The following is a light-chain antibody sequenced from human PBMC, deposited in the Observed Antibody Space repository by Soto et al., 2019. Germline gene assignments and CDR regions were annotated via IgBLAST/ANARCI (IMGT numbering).Light chain of an antibody. V-gene: IGLV2-18*02. CDR2: EVS. Sequence: QSVLTQPPSVSGSPGQSVTISCTGTSSDVGSNNRVSWYQQPPGTAPKLMIYEVSNRPSGVPDRSSGSKSGNTASLTISGLRAEDEADYYCTSYTSSTTPCVFGTGTKVTVL. CDR3: TSYTSSTTPCV. CDR1: SSDVGSNNR. J-gene: IGLJ1*01.